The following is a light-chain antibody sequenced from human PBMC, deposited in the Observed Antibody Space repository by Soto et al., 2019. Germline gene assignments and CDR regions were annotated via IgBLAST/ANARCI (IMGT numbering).Light chain of an antibody. V-gene: IGKV1-17*01. CDR3: LQHNVYPRT. CDR1: QGIRKD. CDR2: AAS. Sequence: DIQMTQSPSSLSASAGDRVTITCRASQGIRKDLGWYQQKPGKAPKRLIYAASSLQSGVPSRFSGSGSGTEFTLTSSSLQPEDIATYYCLQHNVYPRTFGQGTKVDIK. J-gene: IGKJ1*01.